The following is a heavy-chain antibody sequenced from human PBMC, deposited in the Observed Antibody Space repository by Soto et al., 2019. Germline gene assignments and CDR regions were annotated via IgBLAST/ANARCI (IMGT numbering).Heavy chain of an antibody. D-gene: IGHD2-2*02. V-gene: IGHV3-30*18. CDR1: GFTFSSYG. J-gene: IGHJ5*02. Sequence: GGSLRLSCAASGFTFSSYGMHWVRQAPGKGLEWVAVISYDGSNKYYAESVKGRFTISRDNSKNTLYLQMNSLRAEDTAVYYCAKSPIVCSSTSCYRFVVWFDPWGQGTLVTVSS. CDR3: AKSPIVCSSTSCYRFVVWFDP. CDR2: ISYDGSNK.